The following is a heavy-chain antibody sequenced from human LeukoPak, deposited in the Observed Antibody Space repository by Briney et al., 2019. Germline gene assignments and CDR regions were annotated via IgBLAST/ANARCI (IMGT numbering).Heavy chain of an antibody. D-gene: IGHD6-6*01. J-gene: IGHJ4*02. Sequence: ETLSLTCTVSGGSISSSSYYWGWIRQPPGRGREWIGRIYYSGRTYYNPSRKSGVTISVETSKNKCSLKLSSVTAADTAVYYCARHPPVYSSSTTSVYFDYWGQGTLVTVSS. CDR2: IYYSGRT. CDR1: GGSISSSSYY. V-gene: IGHV4-39*01. CDR3: ARHPPVYSSSTTSVYFDY.